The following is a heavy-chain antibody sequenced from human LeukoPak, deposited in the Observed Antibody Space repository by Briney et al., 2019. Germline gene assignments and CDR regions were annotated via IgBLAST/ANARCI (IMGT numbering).Heavy chain of an antibody. J-gene: IGHJ4*02. CDR1: GFTFSNYW. CDR3: ARTIGYGSGNDQAGG. D-gene: IGHD3-10*01. Sequence: GGSLRLSCAASGFTFSNYWMSWVRQAPGKGLEWVANIKQDGSEKYYVDSVKGRFTISRDNAKNSLYLQMSTLRAEDTAVYYCARTIGYGSGNDQAGGWGQGTLVSVSS. CDR2: IKQDGSEK. V-gene: IGHV3-7*01.